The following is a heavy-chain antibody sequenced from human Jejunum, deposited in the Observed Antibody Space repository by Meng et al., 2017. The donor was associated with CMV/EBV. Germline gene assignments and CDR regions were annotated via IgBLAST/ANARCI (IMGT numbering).Heavy chain of an antibody. V-gene: IGHV1-46*01. Sequence: SCKASGYTVTNYYMHWVRQAPGQGLEWMAKINPSGDNTNYAQKFQGRVTMTRDTSTSTVYMELSSLRSEDTAVYYCARSPYSRSSYDYWGQGTLVTVSS. CDR1: GYTVTNYY. CDR2: INPSGDNT. D-gene: IGHD6-6*01. J-gene: IGHJ4*02. CDR3: ARSPYSRSSYDY.